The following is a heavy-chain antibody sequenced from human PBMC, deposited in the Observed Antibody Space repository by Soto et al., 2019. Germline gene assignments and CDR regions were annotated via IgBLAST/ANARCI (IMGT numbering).Heavy chain of an antibody. J-gene: IGHJ6*02. V-gene: IGHV1-18*04. CDR1: GYTFTNYG. CDR3: ARDRHRSPPDGNSEWLLCEGIDV. Sequence: QIQMVQSGAEVKKPGASVKVSCKASGYTFTNYGFSWVRQAPGQGLEWMGWISAYNGNTNYAQKLQGRVTMTTDTSTSTAYMELRSLRSDDTAVYYCARDRHRSPPDGNSEWLLCEGIDVWGQGTTVTVSS. CDR2: ISAYNGNT. D-gene: IGHD3-3*01.